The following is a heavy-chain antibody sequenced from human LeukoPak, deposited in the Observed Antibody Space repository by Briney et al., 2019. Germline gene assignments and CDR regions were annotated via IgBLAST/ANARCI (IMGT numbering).Heavy chain of an antibody. V-gene: IGHV4-34*01. CDR3: ARGPPRITIFGVVGAFDI. CDR2: INHSGST. Sequence: SETLSLTCAVYGGSFSGYYWSWIRQPPGKGLEWIGEINHSGSTNYNPSLKSRVTISVDTSRNQFSLKLSSVTAADTAVYYCARGPPRITIFGVVGAFDIWGQGTMVTVSP. D-gene: IGHD3-3*01. CDR1: GGSFSGYY. J-gene: IGHJ3*02.